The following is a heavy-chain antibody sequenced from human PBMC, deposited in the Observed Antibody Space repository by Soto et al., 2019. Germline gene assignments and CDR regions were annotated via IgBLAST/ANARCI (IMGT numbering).Heavy chain of an antibody. CDR3: ARTPRY. CDR2: IYCSGYT. D-gene: IGHD2-15*01. V-gene: IGHV4-31*03. J-gene: IGHJ4*02. Sequence: PSETLSLTCTVSGGTISYGGFYWSWIRQHPGKGLEWIGYIYCSGYTYYNPSLKSRVTISVDTSKNQFSLKLSSVTAADTAVYYCARTPRYWGQGTRGTVS. CDR1: GGTISYGGFY.